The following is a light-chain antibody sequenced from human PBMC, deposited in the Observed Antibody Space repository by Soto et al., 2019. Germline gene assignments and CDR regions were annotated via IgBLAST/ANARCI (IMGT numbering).Light chain of an antibody. Sequence: QSVLTQPASVSGSPGQSVTISCTGTSSDIGDYNFVSWYQHHPGKAPKFMIYEVSNRPSGVSNRFSGSKSGNTASLTISGLQAEDEADYYCSSYTTSGTHVVFGGGTKLTVL. CDR3: SSYTTSGTHVV. V-gene: IGLV2-14*01. CDR2: EVS. CDR1: SSDIGDYNF. J-gene: IGLJ2*01.